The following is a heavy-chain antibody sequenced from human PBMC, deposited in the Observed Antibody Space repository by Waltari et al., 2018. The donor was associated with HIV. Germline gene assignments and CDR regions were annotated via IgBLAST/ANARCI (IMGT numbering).Heavy chain of an antibody. J-gene: IGHJ2*01. D-gene: IGHD1-1*01. CDR1: GFTFTSSA. CDR2: IVVGSGNT. V-gene: IGHV1-58*01. CDR3: AADRSNAYWYFDL. Sequence: QMQLVQSGPEVKKPGTSVKVSCKASGFTFTSSAVQWVRQARGQRLEWIGWIVVGSGNTNYAQKFQERVTITRDMSTSTAYMELSSLRSEDTAVYYCAADRSNAYWYFDLWGRGTLVTVSS.